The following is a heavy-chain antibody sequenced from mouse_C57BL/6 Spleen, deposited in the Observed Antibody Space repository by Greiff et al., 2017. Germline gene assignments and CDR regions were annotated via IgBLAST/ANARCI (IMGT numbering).Heavy chain of an antibody. J-gene: IGHJ1*03. D-gene: IGHD1-1*02. Sequence: EVQLEESGGGLVQPKGSLKLSCAASGFSFNTYAMNWVRQAPGQGLEWVARICSKSNNYASYYAVSVKDRFTNSRDDSESMLYLQMNNVKAEDTAMCYCVGQGWGYFDVWGTGTTVTVSS. CDR1: GFSFNTYA. CDR3: VGQGWGYFDV. V-gene: IGHV10-1*01. CDR2: ICSKSNNYAS.